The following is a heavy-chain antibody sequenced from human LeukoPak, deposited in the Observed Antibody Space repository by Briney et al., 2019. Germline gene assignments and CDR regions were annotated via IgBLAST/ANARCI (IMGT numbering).Heavy chain of an antibody. D-gene: IGHD4-23*01. V-gene: IGHV1-69*01. CDR2: IIPIFGTA. J-gene: IGHJ4*02. CDR3: ARRGDPDYGGEVSLD. CDR1: GGTFSSYA. Sequence: SSVKVSCKASGGTFSSYAISWVRQAPGQGLEWMGGIIPIFGTANYAQKFQGRVTITADESTSTAYMELSSLRSEDTAVYYCARRGDPDYGGEVSLDWGQGTLVTVSS.